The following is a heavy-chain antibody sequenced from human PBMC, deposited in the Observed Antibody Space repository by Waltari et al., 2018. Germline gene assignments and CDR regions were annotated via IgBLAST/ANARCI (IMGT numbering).Heavy chain of an antibody. CDR2: MHTSGGT. CDR3: ARDEPISASFDI. J-gene: IGHJ3*02. Sequence: QVHLQESGPGLVEPSETLSLTCSISGDSVKNFHWSWIRQSAGKGLEWIGRMHTSGGTKDNHSLESRVTLSLDTSKNHFSMKLRSVIAADTAIYYCARDEPISASFDIWGKGTLVIVSS. D-gene: IGHD2-15*01. V-gene: IGHV4-4*07. CDR1: GDSVKNFH.